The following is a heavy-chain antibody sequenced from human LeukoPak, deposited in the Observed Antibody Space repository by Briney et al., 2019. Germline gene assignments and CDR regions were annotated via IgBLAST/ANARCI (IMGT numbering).Heavy chain of an antibody. V-gene: IGHV4-34*01. CDR2: INPSGST. J-gene: IGHJ6*02. Sequence: SETLSLTCAVYGGSFSGYYWSWIRQPPGKGLEWIGEINPSGSTNYNPSLKSRVTISVDTSKNQFSLKLSSVTAADTAVYYCARARVRPAAYYYYYYGMDVWGQGTTVTVSS. CDR3: ARARVRPAAYYYYYYGMDV. CDR1: GGSFSGYY. D-gene: IGHD3-10*01.